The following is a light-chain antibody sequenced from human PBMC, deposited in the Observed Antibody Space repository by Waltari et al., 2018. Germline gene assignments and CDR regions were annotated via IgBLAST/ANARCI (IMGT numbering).Light chain of an antibody. CDR2: EGP. J-gene: IGLJ2*01. CDR3: CSYASGSTII. CDR1: SSDVGSYNL. Sequence: QSALTQPASVSGSPGQSITISCTGTSSDVGSYNLVSWFQRHPGKAPELLSDEGPKRPSGVSNRFSGSKAGNTASLTISGLQAEDEADYYCCSYASGSTIIFGGGTKLTGL. V-gene: IGLV2-23*01.